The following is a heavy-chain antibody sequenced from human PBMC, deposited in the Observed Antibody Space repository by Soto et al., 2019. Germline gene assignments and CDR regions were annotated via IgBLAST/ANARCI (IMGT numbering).Heavy chain of an antibody. D-gene: IGHD6-13*01. Sequence: ASVKVSCKASGYSFTNNDVTWVRQAPGQGLEWMGWINPNSGGTNYAQKFQGRVTMTRDTSISTAYMELSRLRSDDTAVYYCARVVIGYSSSWYTNWFDPWGQGTLVTVSS. CDR1: GYSFTNND. J-gene: IGHJ5*02. V-gene: IGHV1-2*02. CDR2: INPNSGGT. CDR3: ARVVIGYSSSWYTNWFDP.